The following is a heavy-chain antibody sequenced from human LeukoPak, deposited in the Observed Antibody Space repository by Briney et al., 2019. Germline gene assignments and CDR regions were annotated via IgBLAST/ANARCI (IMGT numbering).Heavy chain of an antibody. CDR1: GLNFSSYS. V-gene: IGHV3-21*01. D-gene: IGHD5-18*01. CDR3: ARDLNKDSSSPLDY. J-gene: IGHJ4*02. Sequence: GGSLRLSCAASGLNFSSYSMNWVRQAPGKGLEWVSSISSSSSYIYYADSVKGRFTISRDNAKNSLYLQMNSLRAEDTAVYYCARDLNKDSSSPLDYWGQGTLVTVSS. CDR2: ISSSSSYI.